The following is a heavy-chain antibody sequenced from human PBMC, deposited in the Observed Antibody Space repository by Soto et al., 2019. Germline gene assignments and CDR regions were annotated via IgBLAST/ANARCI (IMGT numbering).Heavy chain of an antibody. CDR1: GYTFTSYA. CDR3: ARDWSENYDFWSGYYGGRGDNWFDP. V-gene: IGHV1-3*01. D-gene: IGHD3-3*01. J-gene: IGHJ5*02. Sequence: ASVKVSCKASGYTFTSYAMHWVRXAXGQXXXXXXXIXAGNGNTKYSQKFQGRVTITRDTSASTAYMELSSLRSEDTAVYYCARDWSENYDFWSGYYGGRGDNWFDPWGQGTLVTVSS. CDR2: IXAGNGNT.